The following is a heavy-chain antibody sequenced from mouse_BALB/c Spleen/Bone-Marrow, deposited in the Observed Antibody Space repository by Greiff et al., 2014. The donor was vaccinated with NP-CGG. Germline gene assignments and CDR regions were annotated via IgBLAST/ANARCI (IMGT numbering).Heavy chain of an antibody. V-gene: IGHV1S137*01. Sequence: VQLQESGAELVRPGVSVKISCKGSGYTFTDYAMHWVKQSHAKSLEWIGVISTYYGDASYNQKFKGKATMTVDKSSSTAYMELARLTSEDSAIYYSAREGCNFPWFAYWGQGTLVTVSA. CDR2: ISTYYGDA. J-gene: IGHJ3*01. CDR3: AREGCNFPWFAY. D-gene: IGHD2-1*01. CDR1: GYTFTDYA.